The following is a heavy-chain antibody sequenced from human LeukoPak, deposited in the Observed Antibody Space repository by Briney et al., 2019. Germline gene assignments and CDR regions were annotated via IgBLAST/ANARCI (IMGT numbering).Heavy chain of an antibody. D-gene: IGHD2-15*01. J-gene: IGHJ6*03. CDR2: INPNSGGT. Sequence: GAPVKVSCKASGYTFTGYYMHWVRQAPGQGLEWMGRINPNSGGTNYAQKFQGRVTMARDTSISTAYMELSRLRSDDTAVYYCARGDIGYCSGGSCYSLFYYYMDVWGKGTTVTVSS. CDR1: GYTFTGYY. CDR3: ARGDIGYCSGGSCYSLFYYYMDV. V-gene: IGHV1-2*06.